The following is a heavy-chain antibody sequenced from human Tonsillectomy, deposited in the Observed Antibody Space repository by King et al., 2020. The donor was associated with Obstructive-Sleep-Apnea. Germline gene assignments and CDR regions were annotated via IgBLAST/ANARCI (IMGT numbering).Heavy chain of an antibody. V-gene: IGHV3-30-3*01. CDR2: ISYDGSNK. Sequence: VQLVESGGGVVQPGRSLRLSCAASGFSFSSYAMHWVRQAPGKGLEWVAVISYDGSNKYYADSVKGRFTISRDNSKNTLCLQMNSLRAEETAVYYCARDLIEGWGFGELLDWGQGTLVTVSS. CDR1: GFSFSSYA. CDR3: ARDLIEGWGFGELLD. D-gene: IGHD3-10*01. J-gene: IGHJ4*02.